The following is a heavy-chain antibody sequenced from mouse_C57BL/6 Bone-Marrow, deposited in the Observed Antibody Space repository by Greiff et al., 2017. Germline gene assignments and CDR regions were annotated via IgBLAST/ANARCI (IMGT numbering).Heavy chain of an antibody. J-gene: IGHJ3*01. Sequence: EVQLVESGPGLVKPSQSLSLTCSVTGYSITSGYYWNWIRQFPGNKLEWMGYISYDGSNNYNPSLKNRISITRDTSKNQFFLKLKSVTTEDSATYCCAREDYGSSSWFAYWGQGTLVTVSA. V-gene: IGHV3-6*01. CDR3: AREDYGSSSWFAY. D-gene: IGHD1-1*01. CDR2: ISYDGSN. CDR1: GYSITSGYY.